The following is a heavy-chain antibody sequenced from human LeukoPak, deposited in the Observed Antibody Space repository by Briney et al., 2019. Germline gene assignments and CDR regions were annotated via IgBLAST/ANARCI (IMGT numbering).Heavy chain of an antibody. CDR1: GYTFTGNY. CDR2: INPNSGGT. CDR3: ARGPWLDV. Sequence: ASVKVSCKASGYTFTGNYMHWVRQAPGQGLEWMGRINPNSGGTSYAQKLQGRVSMTTDTSISTGYMELRRLRSDDTAVYYCARGPWLDVWGKGTTVTVSS. D-gene: IGHD3-22*01. J-gene: IGHJ6*04. V-gene: IGHV1-2*06.